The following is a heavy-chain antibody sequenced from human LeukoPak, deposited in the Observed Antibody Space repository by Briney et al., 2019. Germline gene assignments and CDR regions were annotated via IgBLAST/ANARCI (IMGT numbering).Heavy chain of an antibody. V-gene: IGHV3-48*01. CDR3: ARASTQPGYYESDYYYMDV. D-gene: IGHD3-22*01. CDR2: ISSGNSNI. Sequence: GGSLRLSCAASGFTFSSYTMNWVRQAPGKGLEWVSYISSGNSNIYYADSVKGRFTISRDNAKNSLYLQMNSLRAEDTAVYYCARASTQPGYYESDYYYMDVWGKGTTVTVSS. J-gene: IGHJ6*03. CDR1: GFTFSSYT.